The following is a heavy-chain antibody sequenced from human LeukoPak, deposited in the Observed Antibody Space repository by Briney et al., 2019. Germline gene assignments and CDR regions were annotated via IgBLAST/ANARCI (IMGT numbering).Heavy chain of an antibody. J-gene: IGHJ6*03. Sequence: GESLKISCKGSGYSFTSYWIGWVRQMPRKGLEWMWIIYPGDTDTRDSPSFQGQVTISADKSIRPAYLQWSSLKASDTAMYYCARLGPPYYYYYMDVWGKGTTVTVSS. CDR1: GYSFTSYW. CDR3: ARLGPPYYYYYMDV. V-gene: IGHV5-51*01. CDR2: IYPGDTDT.